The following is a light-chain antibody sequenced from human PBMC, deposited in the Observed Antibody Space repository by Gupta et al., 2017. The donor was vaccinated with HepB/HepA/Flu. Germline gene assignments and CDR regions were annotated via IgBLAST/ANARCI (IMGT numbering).Light chain of an antibody. J-gene: IGLJ2*01. Sequence: QSVLTQPPSVSGAPGQRVTTSCTGRSSNIGAGYDVHWYQQLPGTAPKLLIYGNSNRPSGVPDRFSGSKSGTSASLAITGLQAEDEADYYCQSYDSSLSAVVFGGGTKLTVL. CDR2: GNS. CDR3: QSYDSSLSAVV. CDR1: SSNIGAGYD. V-gene: IGLV1-40*01.